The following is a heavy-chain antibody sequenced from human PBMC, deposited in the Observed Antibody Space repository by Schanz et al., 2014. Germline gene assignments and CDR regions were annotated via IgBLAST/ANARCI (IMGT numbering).Heavy chain of an antibody. CDR3: ARDRPSGYALDF. CDR2: ISYDSAHK. Sequence: VLLVDSGGGLVQPGGSLRLSCAASGFTFSNYAMHWVRLAPGKGLEWLAIISYDSAHKYYADSVKGRISISRDNSRNTLFLQMSSLRAEDTAVYYCARDRPSGYALDFWGQGTLVTVSS. CDR1: GFTFSNYA. D-gene: IGHD5-12*01. J-gene: IGHJ4*02. V-gene: IGHV3-30*04.